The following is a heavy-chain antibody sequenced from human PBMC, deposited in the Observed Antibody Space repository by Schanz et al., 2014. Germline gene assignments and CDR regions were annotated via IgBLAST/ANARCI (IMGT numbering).Heavy chain of an antibody. V-gene: IGHV1-69*02. CDR3: AEADRTRYYAMDV. CDR2: IIRILDKT. CDR1: GGTFSSST. Sequence: QVQLVQSGAEVQKPGSSAQVSCKASGGTFSSSTLTWVRQAPGEGVELLGSIIRILDKTNYAQKFQGRVTMTADKSTSTVYMKVSGLTSEDTAEYYCAEADRTRYYAMDVWGQGTTVTVSS. D-gene: IGHD3-9*01. J-gene: IGHJ6*02.